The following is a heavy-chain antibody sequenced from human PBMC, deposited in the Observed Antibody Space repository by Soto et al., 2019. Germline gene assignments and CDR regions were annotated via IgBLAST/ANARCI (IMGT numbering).Heavy chain of an antibody. J-gene: IGHJ6*03. CDR2: ISSSSNYI. CDR1: GFIFNDYS. CDR3: ARLFSNYYYYYMDV. V-gene: IGHV3-21*01. Sequence: QLVESGGGLVKPGGSLRLSCIASGFIFNDYSMNWVRQAPGKGLEWVSSISSSSNYIYYADSVKGRFTISRDKAKNSLFLQMNSLRDEDTAVYYCARLFSNYYYYYMDVWGKGTTVTVSS.